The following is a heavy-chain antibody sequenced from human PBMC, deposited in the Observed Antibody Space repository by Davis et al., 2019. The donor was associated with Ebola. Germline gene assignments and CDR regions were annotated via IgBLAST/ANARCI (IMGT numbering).Heavy chain of an antibody. CDR1: GGTFSSYA. CDR3: ARDRLDVDTAMGFYYYYGMDV. D-gene: IGHD5-18*01. CDR2: IIPIFGTA. V-gene: IGHV1-69*06. J-gene: IGHJ6*02. Sequence: SVKVSCKASGGTFSSYAISWVRQAPGQGLEWMGGIIPIFGTANYAQKFQGRVTITADKSTSTAYMELSSLRSEDTAVYYCARDRLDVDTAMGFYYYYGMDVWGQGTTVTVSS.